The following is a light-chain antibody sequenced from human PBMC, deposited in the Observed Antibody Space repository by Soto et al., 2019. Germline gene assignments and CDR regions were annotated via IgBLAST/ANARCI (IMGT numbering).Light chain of an antibody. CDR3: LQPYFYPFT. V-gene: IGKV1-6*01. Sequence: AIQMTQSPSSLSASVGDSVTITCRASQYSRNDLDWYQQRPGKAPRLLIYAASNLQSGVPATFSGSGSGTDFSLTISSLQPEAFATYYCLQPYFYPFTFGPGTTVDLK. CDR1: QYSRND. J-gene: IGKJ3*01. CDR2: AAS.